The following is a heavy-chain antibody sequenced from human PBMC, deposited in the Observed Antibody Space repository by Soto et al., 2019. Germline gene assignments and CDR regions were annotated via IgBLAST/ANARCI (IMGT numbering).Heavy chain of an antibody. CDR1: GGTFSSYA. D-gene: IGHD3-22*01. CDR2: IIPIFGTA. J-gene: IGHJ5*02. Sequence: ASVKVSCKASGGTFSSYAISWVRQAPGQGLEWMGGIIPIFGTANYAQKFQGRVTITADKSTSTAYMELSSLRSEDTAVYYCARMVSYYYDSSGYFTGGWFDPWGQGTLVTVSS. V-gene: IGHV1-69*06. CDR3: ARMVSYYYDSSGYFTGGWFDP.